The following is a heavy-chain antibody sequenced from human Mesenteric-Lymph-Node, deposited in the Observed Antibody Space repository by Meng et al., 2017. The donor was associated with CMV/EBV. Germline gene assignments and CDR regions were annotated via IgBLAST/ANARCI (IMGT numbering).Heavy chain of an antibody. CDR2: ISYDGSNK. V-gene: IGHV3-30-3*01. CDR1: GFTFSSYA. CDR3: AKDRAPTYYDFWSGFY. D-gene: IGHD3-3*01. Sequence: GGSLRLSCAASGFTFSSYAMHWVRQAPGKGLEWVAVISYDGSNKYYADSVKGRFTISRDNSKNTLYLQMNSLRAEDTAVYYCAKDRAPTYYDFWSGFYWGQGTLVTVSS. J-gene: IGHJ4*02.